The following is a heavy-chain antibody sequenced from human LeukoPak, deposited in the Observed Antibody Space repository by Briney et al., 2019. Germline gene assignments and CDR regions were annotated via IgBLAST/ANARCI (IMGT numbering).Heavy chain of an antibody. CDR3: AREVGGYNVFDY. CDR2: INPSAGST. D-gene: IGHD5-24*01. CDR1: GYTCSSYY. J-gene: IGHJ4*02. V-gene: IGHV1-46*01. Sequence: ASVKVSCKASGYTCSSYYMHWVRQAPGQGLEWMGIINPSAGSTSYAQKFQGRVTMTRDMSTSTVYMELSSLRSEDTAVYYCAREVGGYNVFDYWGQGTLVTVSS.